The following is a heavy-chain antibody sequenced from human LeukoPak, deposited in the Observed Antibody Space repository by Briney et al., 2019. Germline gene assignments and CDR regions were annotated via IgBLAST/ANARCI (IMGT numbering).Heavy chain of an antibody. CDR3: ARRKTIVVVPAAIPYYFDY. Sequence: PSETLSLTCTVSGYSISSGYYWGWIRQPPGKGLEWIGSIYHSGSTNYNPSLKSRVTISVDTSKNQFSLKLSSVTAADTAVYYCARRKTIVVVPAAIPYYFDYWGQGTLVTVSS. J-gene: IGHJ4*02. D-gene: IGHD2-2*01. CDR2: IYHSGST. CDR1: GYSISSGYY. V-gene: IGHV4-38-2*02.